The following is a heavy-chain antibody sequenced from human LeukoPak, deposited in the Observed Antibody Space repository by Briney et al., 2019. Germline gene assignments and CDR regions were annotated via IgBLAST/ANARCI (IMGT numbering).Heavy chain of an antibody. D-gene: IGHD3-10*01. CDR1: GGSFSGYY. J-gene: IGHJ6*03. CDR3: ARRLGRKFGERFYYYHYLDV. V-gene: IGHV4-34*01. CDR2: INHTGRT. Sequence: SETLSLTCAVYGGSFSGYYWSWIRQPPGKGLEWIGEINHTGRTYYNPSLKSRVTISVDTSKNQFSLRMTSVTAADTAVYYCARRLGRKFGERFYYYHYLDVWGKGTTVTISS.